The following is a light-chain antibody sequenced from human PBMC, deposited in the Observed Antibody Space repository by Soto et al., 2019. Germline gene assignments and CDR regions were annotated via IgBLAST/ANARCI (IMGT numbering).Light chain of an antibody. CDR3: QTWGTVV. Sequence: QLVLTQSPSASASLGASVNLTCTLSSGHITYAIAWHQQHPEKGPRYLMKVNIDGSHTRGDGIPDRFSGSSSGAERYLTISSLQSEDEADYYWQTWGTVVFGGGTKLTVL. CDR2: VNIDGSH. CDR1: SGHITYA. V-gene: IGLV4-69*01. J-gene: IGLJ2*01.